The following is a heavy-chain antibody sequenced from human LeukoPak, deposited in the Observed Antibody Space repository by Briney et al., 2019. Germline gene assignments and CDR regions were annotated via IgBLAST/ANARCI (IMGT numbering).Heavy chain of an antibody. CDR2: ISYDGSNK. CDR3: APDEGGDYVGLDY. J-gene: IGHJ4*02. D-gene: IGHD4-17*01. CDR1: GFTFSNYG. Sequence: GRSLRLSCAASGFTFSNYGIHWVRQAPGKGLEWLALISYDGSNKYYADSVKGRFTISRDNSKNTLYLQMSSLQTEDTAVYYRAPDEGGDYVGLDYWGQGTLVTVSS. V-gene: IGHV3-30*03.